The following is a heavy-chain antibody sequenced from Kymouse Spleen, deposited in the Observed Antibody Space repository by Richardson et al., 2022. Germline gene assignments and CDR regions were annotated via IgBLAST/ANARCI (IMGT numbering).Heavy chain of an antibody. CDR3: ARDIVVVPADYYYGMDV. CDR2: INHSGST. CDR1: GGSFSGYY. J-gene: IGHJ6*02. V-gene: IGHV4-34*01. Sequence: QVQLQQWGAGLLKPSETLSLTCAVYGGSFSGYYWSWIRQPPGKGLEWIGEINHSGSTNYNPSLKSRVTISVDTSKNQFSLKLSSVTAADTAVYYCARDIVVVPADYYYGMDVWGQGTTVTVSS. D-gene: IGHD2-2*02.